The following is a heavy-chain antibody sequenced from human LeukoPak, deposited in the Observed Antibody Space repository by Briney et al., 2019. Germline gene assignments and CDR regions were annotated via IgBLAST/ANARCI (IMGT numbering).Heavy chain of an antibody. CDR3: ASRKEYSTSSVFY. CDR1: GFTFTNYV. V-gene: IGHV3-23*01. Sequence: GGSIRLSCAASGFTFTNYVMTWVRQAPGKGLEWLSGISVSGADTYYADSVKGRFTISRDNSKNTVSLRLNSLRAEDSAIYYCASRKEYSTSSVFYWGQGTLVTVSS. J-gene: IGHJ4*02. D-gene: IGHD6-6*01. CDR2: ISVSGADT.